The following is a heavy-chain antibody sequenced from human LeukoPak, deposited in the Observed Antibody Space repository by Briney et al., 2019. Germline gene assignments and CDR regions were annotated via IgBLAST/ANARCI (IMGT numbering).Heavy chain of an antibody. Sequence: GESLKISCKGSGYSFTSYWIGWVRQMPGKGLEWMGIIYPGDSDTRYSPPFQGQVTISADKSISTAYLQWSSLKASDTAMYYCARFPPPIFGVVISAFDIWGQGTMVTVSS. CDR2: IYPGDSDT. CDR3: ARFPPPIFGVVISAFDI. D-gene: IGHD3-3*01. J-gene: IGHJ3*02. V-gene: IGHV5-51*01. CDR1: GYSFTSYW.